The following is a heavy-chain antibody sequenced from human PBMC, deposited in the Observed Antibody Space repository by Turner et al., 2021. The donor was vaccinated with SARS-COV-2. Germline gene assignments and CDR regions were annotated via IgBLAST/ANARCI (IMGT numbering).Heavy chain of an antibody. V-gene: IGHV3-30-3*01. CDR3: AKADRVMIVVVITLFDY. D-gene: IGHD3-22*01. CDR2: TPYDGSDQ. Sequence: QVQLVESGGGVVQPGTSLRLSCAASGFNFRSYAMHWVRQAPGRGLEWVAVTPYDGSDQYYRDSVKGRFTISRDNSQNTLYLQMNSLRPEDTAVYYCAKADRVMIVVVITLFDYWGQGTLVTVSS. CDR1: GFNFRSYA. J-gene: IGHJ4*02.